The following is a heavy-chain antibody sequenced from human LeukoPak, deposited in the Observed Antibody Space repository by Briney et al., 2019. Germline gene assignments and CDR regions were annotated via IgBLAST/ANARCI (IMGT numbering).Heavy chain of an antibody. V-gene: IGHV1-2*02. J-gene: IGHJ6*02. CDR1: GYTFTDYY. CDR2: INPNSGGT. CDR3: ARAGYYYDGMDV. D-gene: IGHD6-13*01. Sequence: ASVKVSCKASGYTFTDYYIHWVRQAPGQGLEWMGCINPNSGGTNYAQKFQGRVTMSRDTSISTAYLELSRLRSDDTAVYYCARAGYYYDGMDVWGQGTTVTVSS.